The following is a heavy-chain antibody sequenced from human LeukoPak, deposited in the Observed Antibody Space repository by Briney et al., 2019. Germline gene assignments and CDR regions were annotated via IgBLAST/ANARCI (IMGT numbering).Heavy chain of an antibody. V-gene: IGHV3-7*01. J-gene: IGHJ5*01. D-gene: IGHD3-3*01. Sequence: GGSLRLSCAASGFTFSDYYMSWVRQAPGEGLDWVAAIKPDGCEQYYVDSVKGRFTISRDNAKNSLFLQMNSLRAEDTALYYCARGEKSGVAYTNWLDSWGQGTLVPVSS. CDR1: GFTFSDYY. CDR3: ARGEKSGVAYTNWLDS. CDR2: IKPDGCEQ.